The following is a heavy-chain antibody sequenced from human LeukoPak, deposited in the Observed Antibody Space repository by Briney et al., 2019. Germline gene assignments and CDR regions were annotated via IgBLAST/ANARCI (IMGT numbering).Heavy chain of an antibody. J-gene: IGHJ5*02. D-gene: IGHD2-2*01. CDR2: ISRSGSTI. V-gene: IGHV3-48*03. CDR3: TRRYCSSTRCPFGP. Sequence: PGGSLRLSCAASAFTLSSYEMNWVRQAPGKGMEWVSYISRSGSTIYYGGSVMTRFTISRDNAKNSLYLKTNSLRVEDTAVYYCTRRYCSSTRCPFGPWGQGTLVTVSS. CDR1: AFTLSSYE.